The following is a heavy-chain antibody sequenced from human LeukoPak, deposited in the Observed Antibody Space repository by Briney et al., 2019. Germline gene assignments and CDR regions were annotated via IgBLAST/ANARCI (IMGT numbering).Heavy chain of an antibody. CDR2: IYYSGST. V-gene: IGHV4-59*01. D-gene: IGHD3-22*01. Sequence: SETLSLTCTVSGGSISSYYWSWIRQPPGKGLEWIGYIYYSGSTNYNPSLKGRVTISVDTSKNQFSLKLSSVTAADTAVYYCASYSYYYDSGGYFDYWGQGTLVTVSS. CDR3: ASYSYYYDSGGYFDY. CDR1: GGSISSYY. J-gene: IGHJ4*02.